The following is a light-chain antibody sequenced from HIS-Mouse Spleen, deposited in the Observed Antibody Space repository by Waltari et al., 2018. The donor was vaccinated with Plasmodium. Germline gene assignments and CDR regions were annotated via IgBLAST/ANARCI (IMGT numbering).Light chain of an antibody. V-gene: IGKV4-1*01. Sequence: DIVMTQSPDSLAVSLGERATINCKSSQSVLYSSNNKNYLALYQQKPGQPPKLLIYWASTRESGVPARFSGSGSGTDFTLTISSLQSEDVAVYYCQQYYSTPPYTFGQGTKLEIK. J-gene: IGKJ2*01. CDR3: QQYYSTPPYT. CDR2: WAS. CDR1: QSVLYSSNNKNY.